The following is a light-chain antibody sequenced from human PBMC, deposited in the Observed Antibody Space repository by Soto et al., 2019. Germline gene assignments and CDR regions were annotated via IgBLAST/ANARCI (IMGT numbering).Light chain of an antibody. CDR2: EVS. J-gene: IGLJ1*01. CDR1: SSDVGSYNL. V-gene: IGLV2-23*02. Sequence: QSALTQPASVSRSPGHSITISCTGTSSDVGSYNLVSWYQQYPGKAPKLMIHEVSERPSGVSNRFSGSKSGNTASLTISGLQAEDEADYYCCSYAGSSTSLYVFGTGTKVTVL. CDR3: CSYAGSSTSLYV.